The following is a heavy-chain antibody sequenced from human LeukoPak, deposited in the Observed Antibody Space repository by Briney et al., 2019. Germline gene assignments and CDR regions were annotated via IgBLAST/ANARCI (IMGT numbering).Heavy chain of an antibody. V-gene: IGHV3-64*01. Sequence: GGSLRLSCAASGFTFSSYAMHWVREAPGKGLEYVSAISSNGGSTYYANSVKGRFTISRDNSKNTLYTKMGSLRAEDMAVYYCARWKGAILDYWGQGTLVTVSS. CDR1: GFTFSSYA. J-gene: IGHJ4*02. D-gene: IGHD1-1*01. CDR3: ARWKGAILDY. CDR2: ISSNGGST.